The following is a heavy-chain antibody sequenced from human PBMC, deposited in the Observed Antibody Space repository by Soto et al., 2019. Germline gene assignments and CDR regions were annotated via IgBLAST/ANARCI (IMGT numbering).Heavy chain of an antibody. CDR1: GYNFAGYW. CDR3: ARQSGMDV. J-gene: IGHJ6*02. D-gene: IGHD5-12*01. Sequence: GESLKISCKTSGYNFAGYWIGWVRQMPGKGLEWLGIIFPGDSDTKYSPSFQGQVIISTDKSIRTAYLQWSSLKASDTAIYYCARQSGMDVWGQGTTVTVSS. CDR2: IFPGDSDT. V-gene: IGHV5-51*01.